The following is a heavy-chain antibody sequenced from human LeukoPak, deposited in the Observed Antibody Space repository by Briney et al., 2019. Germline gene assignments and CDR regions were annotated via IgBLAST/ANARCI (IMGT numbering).Heavy chain of an antibody. CDR3: AILRLFDI. D-gene: IGHD6-25*01. CDR2: ISYDGSNK. Sequence: GGSLRLSCSASGFTFSSYAMHWVRQAPGKGLEWVAVISYDGSNKYYADSVKGRFTISRDNSKNTLYLQMNSLRAEDTAVYYCAILRLFDIWGQGTMVTVSS. J-gene: IGHJ3*02. CDR1: GFTFSSYA. V-gene: IGHV3-30*04.